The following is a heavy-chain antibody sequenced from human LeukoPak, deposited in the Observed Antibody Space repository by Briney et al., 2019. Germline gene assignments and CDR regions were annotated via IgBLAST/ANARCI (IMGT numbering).Heavy chain of an antibody. CDR3: AQGFNSVYSSGWHS. J-gene: IGHJ4*02. CDR1: GFTFSSYA. CDR2: ISGSGGGT. D-gene: IGHD6-19*01. V-gene: IGHV3-23*01. Sequence: GGSLRLSCAASGFTFSSYAMNWVRQAPGKGLEWVSDISGSGGGTYYADSVKGRFTISRDNAKNTLYLQMTSLRAQDTAVYYCAQGFNSVYSSGWHSWGQGTMVTVSS.